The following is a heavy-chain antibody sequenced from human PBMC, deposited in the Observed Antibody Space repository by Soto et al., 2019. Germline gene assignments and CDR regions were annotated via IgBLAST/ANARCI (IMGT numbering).Heavy chain of an antibody. CDR2: ISGSGDRT. CDR3: VKGDGGYPSTAPH. CDR1: GITISNYP. V-gene: IGHV3-23*01. D-gene: IGHD3-22*01. J-gene: IGHJ4*02. Sequence: EVQLLESGGGLVQPGGSLRLSCAASGITISNYPMSWVRQAPGKGLDWVSGISGSGDRTYYADSAKGRFTISKDISKNSLXXQLDSLGXEDTAVXXCVKGDGGYPSTAPHWGQGTLVTVSS.